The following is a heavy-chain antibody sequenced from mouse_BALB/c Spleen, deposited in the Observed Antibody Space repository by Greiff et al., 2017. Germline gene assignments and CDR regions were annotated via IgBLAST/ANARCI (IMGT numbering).Heavy chain of an antibody. Sequence: VQLKESGPGLVKPSQSLSLTCSVTGYSITSGYYWNWIRQFPGNKLEWMGYISYDGSNNYNPSLKNRISITRNTSKNQLFLKLNSVTTEDTATYYCARVGWLLPMDYWGQGTTRTVSS. V-gene: IGHV3-6*02. CDR3: ARVGWLLPMDY. D-gene: IGHD2-3*01. CDR1: GYSITSGYY. J-gene: IGHJ2*01. CDR2: ISYDGSN.